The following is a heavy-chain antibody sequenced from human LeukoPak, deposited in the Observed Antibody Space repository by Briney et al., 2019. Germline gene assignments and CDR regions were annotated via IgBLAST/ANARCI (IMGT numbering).Heavy chain of an antibody. Sequence: GASVKVSCKASGGTFSSYAISWVRQAPGQGLEWMGGIIPIFGTANYAQKFQGRVTITADESTSTAYMELSSLRSEDTAVYYCARGSLWFGELLVAFDIWGQGTMVTVSS. J-gene: IGHJ3*02. CDR1: GGTFSSYA. V-gene: IGHV1-69*13. CDR3: ARGSLWFGELLVAFDI. D-gene: IGHD3-10*01. CDR2: IIPIFGTA.